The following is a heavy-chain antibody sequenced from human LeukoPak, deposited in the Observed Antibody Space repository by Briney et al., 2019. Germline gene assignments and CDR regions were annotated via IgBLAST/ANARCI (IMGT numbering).Heavy chain of an antibody. J-gene: IGHJ6*04. Sequence: GGSLRLSCAASGFTFSSYWMHWVRHAPGKGLVWVSRINSDGSSTSYADSVKGRFTISRDNAKSTLYLQMNSLRAEDTAVYYYARAPTPYGDYEYYYYYYGMDVWGKGTTVTVSS. V-gene: IGHV3-74*01. CDR3: ARAPTPYGDYEYYYYYYGMDV. CDR2: INSDGSST. CDR1: GFTFSSYW. D-gene: IGHD4-17*01.